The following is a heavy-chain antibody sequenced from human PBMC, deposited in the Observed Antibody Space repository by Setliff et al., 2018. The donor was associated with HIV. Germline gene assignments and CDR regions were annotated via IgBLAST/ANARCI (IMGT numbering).Heavy chain of an antibody. J-gene: IGHJ4*02. Sequence: ASVKVSCKASGYTFTRNQIHWVRQAPGQGLEWMGIINPSGGSAAYAEKFRGRVTMTSDTSTNTVYMELRSLRSEETAVFCCARDGGDGSGYYYADYWGQGTLVTVSS. V-gene: IGHV1-46*01. CDR3: ARDGGDGSGYYYADY. CDR2: INPSGGSA. CDR1: GYTFTRNQ. D-gene: IGHD3-22*01.